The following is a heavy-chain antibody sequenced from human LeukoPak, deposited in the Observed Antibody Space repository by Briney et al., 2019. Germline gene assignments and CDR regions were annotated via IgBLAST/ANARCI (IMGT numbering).Heavy chain of an antibody. J-gene: IGHJ3*01. CDR2: IYPGDSDT. V-gene: IGHV5-51*01. D-gene: IGHD3-22*01. Sequence: GESLKISCKGSGYSFTSCWIGWVRQMPGKGLEWMGIIYPGDSDTRYSPSLQGQVTISADKSISTAYLQWSSLKAPDTAMYYCARLWDYYDSSAPWGQGTMVTVSS. CDR1: GYSFTSCW. CDR3: ARLWDYYDSSAP.